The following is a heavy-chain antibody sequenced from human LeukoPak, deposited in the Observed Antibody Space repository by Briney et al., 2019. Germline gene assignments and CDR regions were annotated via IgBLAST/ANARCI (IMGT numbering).Heavy chain of an antibody. J-gene: IGHJ6*02. Sequence: SETLSLTCAVYGGSFSGYYWSWIHQPPGKGLEWIGEINHSGSTNYNPSLKSRVTISVDTSKNQFSLKLSSVTAADTAVYYCARPGYCSGGSCYYYYGLDVWGQGTTVIVSS. CDR3: ARPGYCSGGSCYYYYGLDV. D-gene: IGHD2-15*01. CDR2: INHSGST. CDR1: GGSFSGYY. V-gene: IGHV4-34*01.